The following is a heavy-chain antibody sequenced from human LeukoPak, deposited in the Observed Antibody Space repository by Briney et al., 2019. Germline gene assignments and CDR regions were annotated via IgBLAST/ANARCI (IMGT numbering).Heavy chain of an antibody. Sequence: SVKVSCKASGGTFSSYAISWVRQAPGQGLEWMGGIIPIFGTANYAQKFQGRVTITADESTSTAYMELSSLRSEDTAVYYCASLGYCTNGVCSGDQSRDYWGQGTLVTVSS. CDR2: IIPIFGTA. V-gene: IGHV1-69*13. J-gene: IGHJ4*02. CDR3: ASLGYCTNGVCSGDQSRDY. D-gene: IGHD2-8*01. CDR1: GGTFSSYA.